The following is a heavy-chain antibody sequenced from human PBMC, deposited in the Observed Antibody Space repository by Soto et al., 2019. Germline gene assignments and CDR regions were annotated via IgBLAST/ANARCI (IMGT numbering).Heavy chain of an antibody. V-gene: IGHV1-69*01. J-gene: IGHJ4*02. CDR2: IIPIFGTA. D-gene: IGHD6-13*01. CDR1: GGTFSSYA. CDR3: ASTLEVAAAGTPYYFDY. Sequence: QVQLVQSGAEVKKPGSSVKVSCKASGGTFSSYAISWVRQAPGQGLEWMGGIIPIFGTANYAQKFQGRVPSTADESTSTAYMELSSLRSEDTAVYYCASTLEVAAAGTPYYFDYWGQGPLVTVSS.